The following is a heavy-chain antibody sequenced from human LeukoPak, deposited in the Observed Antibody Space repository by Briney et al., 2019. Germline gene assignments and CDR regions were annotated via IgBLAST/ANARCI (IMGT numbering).Heavy chain of an antibody. CDR3: ARVSYYGSAGYPKYYFDK. J-gene: IGHJ4*02. D-gene: IGHD3-22*01. CDR2: MYHSGST. V-gene: IGHV4-31*03. CDR1: GGSITTGGHY. Sequence: SQTLSLTCTVSGGSITTGGHYWSWIRQHPGKGLEWIGYMYHSGSTYYNPSLKSRVTISVDTSKNQFSLKLTSVTAADTAVYYCARVSYYGSAGYPKYYFDKWGQGTLVTVSS.